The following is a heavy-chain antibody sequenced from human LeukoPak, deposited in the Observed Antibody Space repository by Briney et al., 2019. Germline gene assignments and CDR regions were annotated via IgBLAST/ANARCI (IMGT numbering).Heavy chain of an antibody. CDR2: IKQDGSEK. J-gene: IGHJ4*02. V-gene: IGHV3-7*01. Sequence: PGGSLRLSCAASGFTFSSYWMSWVRQAPGKGLEWVANIKQDGSEKYYVDSVEGRFTISRDNAKNSLYLQMNSLRAEDTAVYYCARKISPPFWTLSGDYFDYWGQGTLVTVSS. CDR3: ARKISPPFWTLSGDYFDY. CDR1: GFTFSSYW. D-gene: IGHD3/OR15-3a*01.